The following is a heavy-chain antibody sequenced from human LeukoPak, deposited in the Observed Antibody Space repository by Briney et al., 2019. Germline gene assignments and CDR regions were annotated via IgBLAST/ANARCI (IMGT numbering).Heavy chain of an antibody. CDR3: AREGLTHDAFDI. CDR1: GFTFSRYS. D-gene: IGHD4/OR15-4a*01. V-gene: IGHV3-21*01. CDR2: ISSSSSYI. J-gene: IGHJ3*02. Sequence: GGSLRLSCAASGFTFSRYSMNWVRQAPGKGLEWVSSISSSSSYIYYADSVKGRFTISRDNAKNSLYLKMNSLRAEDTAVYYCAREGLTHDAFDIWGQGTMVTVSS.